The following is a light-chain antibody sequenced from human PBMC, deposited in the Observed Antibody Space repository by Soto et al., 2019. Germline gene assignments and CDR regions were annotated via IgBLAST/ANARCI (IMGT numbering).Light chain of an antibody. CDR2: GAS. V-gene: IGKV3-20*01. CDR1: QSVSRN. CDR3: QQYGSSPPT. Sequence: DIVMTQSPDSLAVSLGERATLSCRASQSVSRNLAWYQQKPGQGPRLLIYGASSRATGTPDRFSGSGSGTDFTLTINRLEPEDFALYYCQQYGSSPPTFGQGTKVDIK. J-gene: IGKJ1*01.